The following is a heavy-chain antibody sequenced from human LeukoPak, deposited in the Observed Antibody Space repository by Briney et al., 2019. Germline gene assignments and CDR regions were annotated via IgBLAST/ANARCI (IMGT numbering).Heavy chain of an antibody. CDR3: ARGGRVVAATLVY. J-gene: IGHJ4*02. Sequence: SETLSLTCTVSGGSISSSSYYWGWIRQPPGKGLEWIGSIYYSGSTYYNPSLKSRVTISVDTSKNQFSLKLSSVTAADTAVYYCARGGRVVAATLVYWGPGTLVTVSS. CDR1: GGSISSSSYY. D-gene: IGHD2-15*01. CDR2: IYYSGST. V-gene: IGHV4-39*01.